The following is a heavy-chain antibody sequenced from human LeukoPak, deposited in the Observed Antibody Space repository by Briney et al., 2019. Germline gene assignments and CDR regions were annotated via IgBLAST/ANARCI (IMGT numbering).Heavy chain of an antibody. J-gene: IGHJ4*02. D-gene: IGHD1-1*01. Sequence: GGSLRLSCAASGFTFSSYSMNWVRPAPGKGLEWVSSISSSSSYIYYADSVKGRFTISRDNAKNPLYLQMNGLRAEDTAVYYCARDKTEYFDYWGQGTLVTVSS. CDR2: ISSSSSYI. V-gene: IGHV3-21*01. CDR1: GFTFSSYS. CDR3: ARDKTEYFDY.